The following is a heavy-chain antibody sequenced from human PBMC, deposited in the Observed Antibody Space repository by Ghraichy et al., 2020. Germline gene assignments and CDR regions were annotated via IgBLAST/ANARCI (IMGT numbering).Heavy chain of an antibody. J-gene: IGHJ6*03. CDR1: GFTFSSYG. V-gene: IGHV3-30*02. Sequence: GGSLRLSCAASGFTFSSYGMHWVRQAPGKGLEWVAFIWYDGNDKYYGDSVRGRFTISRDNSKNTLYLQMTSLRPEDTAVFYCVKVRWHSGRYSGSYYFMDVWGKGTTVTASS. D-gene: IGHD1-26*01. CDR3: VKVRWHSGRYSGSYYFMDV. CDR2: IWYDGNDK.